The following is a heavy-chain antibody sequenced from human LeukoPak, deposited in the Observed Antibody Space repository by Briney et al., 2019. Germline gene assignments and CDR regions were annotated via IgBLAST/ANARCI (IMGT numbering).Heavy chain of an antibody. Sequence: SETLSLTCTVSGGSISRYYWSWIRQPPGKGLEWIGYIYYSGSTYYNPSLKSRVTISVDTSKNQFSLKLSSVTAADTAVYYCARGYGVTMIVPYGYYFDYWGQGTLVTVSS. V-gene: IGHV4-30-4*08. CDR1: GGSISRYY. CDR2: IYYSGST. D-gene: IGHD3-22*01. J-gene: IGHJ4*02. CDR3: ARGYGVTMIVPYGYYFDY.